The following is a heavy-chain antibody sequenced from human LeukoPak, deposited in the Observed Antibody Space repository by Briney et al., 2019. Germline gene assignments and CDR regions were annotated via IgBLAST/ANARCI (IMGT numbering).Heavy chain of an antibody. D-gene: IGHD6-19*01. CDR3: AKGPRGIAVAGTPEYFQH. J-gene: IGHJ1*01. CDR1: GFTFDEYA. V-gene: IGHV3-9*03. Sequence: TGGSLRLSCAASGFTFDEYAMHWVRQAPGKGLEWVSGISWNSGSIDYADSVKGRFTISRDNAKNSLYLQMNSLRVEDMALYYCAKGPRGIAVAGTPEYFQHWGQGTLVTVSS. CDR2: ISWNSGSI.